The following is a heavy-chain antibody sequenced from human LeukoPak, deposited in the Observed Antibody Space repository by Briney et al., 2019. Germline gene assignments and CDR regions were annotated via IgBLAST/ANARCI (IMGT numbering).Heavy chain of an antibody. CDR2: ISSSRSSI. CDR1: GVAFSSYS. V-gene: IGHV3-48*04. J-gene: IGHJ6*03. D-gene: IGHD1-7*01. Sequence: GGSLRLSCAASGVAFSSYSMNWVRQAPGKGLEWVSYISSSRSSIYYADSVKGRFTISRDHAKSSLYLQMNSLRAEDTAVYYCARGDSWNSYYYYYMDVWGKGTTVTVSS. CDR3: ARGDSWNSYYYYYMDV.